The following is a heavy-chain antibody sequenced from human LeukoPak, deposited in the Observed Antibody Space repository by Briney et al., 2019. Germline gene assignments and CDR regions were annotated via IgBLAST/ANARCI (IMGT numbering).Heavy chain of an antibody. V-gene: IGHV1-18*01. Sequence: ASVKVSCKPSGYTFTTWYIHWVRQAPGQGLEWMGWISAYNGNTNYAQKLQGRVTMTTDTSTSTAYMELRSLRSDDTAVYYCARFYGILTGYYRSENYGMDVWGQGTTVTVSS. CDR1: GYTFTTWY. CDR2: ISAYNGNT. D-gene: IGHD3-9*01. CDR3: ARFYGILTGYYRSENYGMDV. J-gene: IGHJ6*02.